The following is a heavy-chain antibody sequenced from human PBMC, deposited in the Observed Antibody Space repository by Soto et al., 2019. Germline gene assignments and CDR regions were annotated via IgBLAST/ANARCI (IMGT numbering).Heavy chain of an antibody. CDR3: AHSRTPLKIPIDAFDI. V-gene: IGHV2-5*02. CDR2: IYWDDDK. D-gene: IGHD2-21*01. J-gene: IGHJ3*02. CDR1: GFSLSTSGVG. Sequence: QITLKESGPTLVKPTQTLRLTCTFSGFSLSTSGVGVGWIRQPPGKALEWLALIYWDDDKRYSPSLKSRLTITKDTSKNQVVLTMTNMDPVDTATYYCAHSRTPLKIPIDAFDIWGQGTMVTVSS.